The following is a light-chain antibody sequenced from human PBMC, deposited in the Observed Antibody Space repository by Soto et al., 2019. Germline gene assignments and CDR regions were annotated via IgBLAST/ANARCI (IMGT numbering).Light chain of an antibody. V-gene: IGKV3-15*01. CDR2: GAS. CDR1: QSVSSN. Sequence: EIVMTQSPATLSVSPGERATLSCRASQSVSSNLAWYQQKPGQAPRLLIYGASTRATGIPARFSGSGSGTEFNLTISSLQSEDFAVYYCQQYNNWQYTFGQGTKLEIK. J-gene: IGKJ2*01. CDR3: QQYNNWQYT.